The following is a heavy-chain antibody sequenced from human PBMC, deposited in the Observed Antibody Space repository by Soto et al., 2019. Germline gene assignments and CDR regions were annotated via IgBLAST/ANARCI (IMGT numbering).Heavy chain of an antibody. CDR2: INHSGST. V-gene: IGHV4-34*01. D-gene: IGHD6-19*01. CDR3: ARLKTIAVAGTCYFDY. CDR1: GGSFSGYY. Sequence: SETLSLTCAVYGGSFSGYYWSWIRQPPGKGLEWIGEINHSGSTNYNPSLKSRVTRTVDTSKNQFSLKLSSVTAADTAVYYCARLKTIAVAGTCYFDYWGQGTLVTVSS. J-gene: IGHJ4*02.